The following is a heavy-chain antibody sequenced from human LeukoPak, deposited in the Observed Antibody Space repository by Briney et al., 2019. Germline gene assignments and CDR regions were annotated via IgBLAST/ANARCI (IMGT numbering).Heavy chain of an antibody. D-gene: IGHD6-13*01. J-gene: IGHJ3*02. CDR3: AREEGAPIAAANI. Sequence: SVKVSCKASGGTFSSFAVSWVRQAPGQGLEWMGGIIPFFGTANYTQNFQGRLTITADESASTAYMELSSLRSDDTAVYYCAREEGAPIAAANIWGLGTKVTVSS. V-gene: IGHV1-69*01. CDR1: GGTFSSFA. CDR2: IIPFFGTA.